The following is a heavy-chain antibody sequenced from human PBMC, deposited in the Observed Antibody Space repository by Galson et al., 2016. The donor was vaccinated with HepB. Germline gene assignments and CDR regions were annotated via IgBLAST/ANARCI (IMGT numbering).Heavy chain of an antibody. Sequence: EWVSSISSSSTYIYYADSVKGRFTISRDDAKNSFYLQMNSLRAEDTALYYCARTPGTYWFFDLWGRGTLVTVSS. D-gene: IGHD1-14*01. J-gene: IGHJ2*01. CDR3: ARTPGTYWFFDL. CDR2: ISSSSTYI. V-gene: IGHV3-21*06.